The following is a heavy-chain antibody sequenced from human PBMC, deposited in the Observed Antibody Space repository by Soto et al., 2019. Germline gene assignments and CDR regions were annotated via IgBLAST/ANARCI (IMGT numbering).Heavy chain of an antibody. CDR2: IYSSGST. Sequence: QVQLQESGPRLVKPSETLSLTCTVSGDSISGFHLHWIRQPPGKGLQWIGYIYSSGSTMYNPSLKSRVTMSVDTSQNQFSLKLISVTAADTAVYYCARDLGGYYWFDPWGQGTLVTVSS. V-gene: IGHV4-59*01. CDR3: ARDLGGYYWFDP. CDR1: GDSISGFH. D-gene: IGHD5-12*01. J-gene: IGHJ5*02.